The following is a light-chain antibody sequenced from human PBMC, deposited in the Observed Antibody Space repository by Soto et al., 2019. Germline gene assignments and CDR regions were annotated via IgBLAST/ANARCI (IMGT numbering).Light chain of an antibody. V-gene: IGKV3-15*01. CDR3: HQYDDGPYT. J-gene: IGKJ2*01. CDR2: GAS. CDR1: QSVSSN. Sequence: EIVMTQSPGTLSLSPGERATLSCRASQSVSSNVAWYQQIPGQTPRLLIYGASTRATGIPVRFSGSGSGTEFPLTISSLQSEDFAVYYCHQYDDGPYTFGQGTKVDIK.